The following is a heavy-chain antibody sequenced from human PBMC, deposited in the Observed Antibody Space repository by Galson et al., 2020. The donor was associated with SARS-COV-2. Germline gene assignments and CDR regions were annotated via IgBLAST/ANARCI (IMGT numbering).Heavy chain of an antibody. Sequence: ETSETLSLTCAVYGGSFSGYYWSWIRQPPGKGLEWIGEINHSGSTNYNPSLKSRVTISVDTSKNQFSLKLSSVTAADTAVYYCARAIDSSSWIYYYYGMDVWGQGTTVTVSS. J-gene: IGHJ6*02. D-gene: IGHD6-13*01. CDR1: GGSFSGYY. CDR3: ARAIDSSSWIYYYYGMDV. V-gene: IGHV4-34*01. CDR2: INHSGST.